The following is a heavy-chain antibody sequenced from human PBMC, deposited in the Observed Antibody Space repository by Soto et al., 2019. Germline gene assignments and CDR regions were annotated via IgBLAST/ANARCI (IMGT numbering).Heavy chain of an antibody. Sequence: EMQLLESGGDLVQPGGSLRLSCAASGFPFSNYAMNWVRQAPGMGLEWVSIISGSGDSTAYADSVKGRFSISRDNSKDTLYLQMNSLRAEDTAVYYCARDRGVLVPATRWANWFDPWGQGTLVTVSS. V-gene: IGHV3-23*01. D-gene: IGHD2-8*01. CDR3: ARDRGVLVPATRWANWFDP. CDR2: ISGSGDST. J-gene: IGHJ5*02. CDR1: GFPFSNYA.